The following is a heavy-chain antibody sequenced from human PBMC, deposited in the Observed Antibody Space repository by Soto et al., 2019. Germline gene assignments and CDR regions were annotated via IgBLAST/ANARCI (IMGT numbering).Heavy chain of an antibody. V-gene: IGHV1-18*01. CDR2: INIYSGDA. Sequence: QVRLEQSGPEVKKTGASVKVSCKASGYRFTSNGISWVRQAPAQGLEWMGWINIYSGDANYAQRFQDRVTMTRDTSTNTVYMEMRSLRSDDTAVYYCARALYYYDKSGLAYWGQGTLVTVSS. CDR3: ARALYYYDKSGLAY. D-gene: IGHD3-22*01. J-gene: IGHJ4*02. CDR1: GYRFTSNG.